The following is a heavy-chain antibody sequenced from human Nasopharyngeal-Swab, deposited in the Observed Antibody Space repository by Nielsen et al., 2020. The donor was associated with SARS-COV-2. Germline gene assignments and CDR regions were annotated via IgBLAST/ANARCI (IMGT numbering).Heavy chain of an antibody. CDR2: ISSSSSTI. Sequence: GESLKISCAASGFTFSSYSMNWVRQAPGKGLEWVSYISSSSSTIYYADSVKGRFTISRDNAKNSLYLQMNSLRAEDTAVYYCARPTESYYYYYYMDVWGKGTTVTVSS. V-gene: IGHV3-48*01. J-gene: IGHJ6*03. CDR1: GFTFSSYS. CDR3: ARPTESYYYYYYMDV.